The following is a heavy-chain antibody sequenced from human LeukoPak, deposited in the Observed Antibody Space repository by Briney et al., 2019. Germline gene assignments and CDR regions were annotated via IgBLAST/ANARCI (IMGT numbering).Heavy chain of an antibody. D-gene: IGHD4-17*01. CDR1: GFTFSSYG. CDR2: IWYDGSNK. Sequence: GRSLRLSCAASGFTFSSYGMHWVRQAPGKGLEWVAVIWYDGSNKYYADSVKGRFTISRDNSKNTLYLQMNSLRAEDTAVYYCASLLGVTTDFDYWGQGTLVTVSS. J-gene: IGHJ4*02. CDR3: ASLLGVTTDFDY. V-gene: IGHV3-33*01.